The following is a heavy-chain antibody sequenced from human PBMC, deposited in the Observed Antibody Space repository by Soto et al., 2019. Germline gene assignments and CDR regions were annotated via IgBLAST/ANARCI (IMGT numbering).Heavy chain of an antibody. Sequence: ASVKVSCKASGYTFTTYDIHWVRQAPGLGLEWMGIITPGGGITSYAQKFMGRITMTRDTSTSTVYMELSSLRSEDTAMYYCAKVLSELVPRYFDTWGQGTLVTVSS. V-gene: IGHV1-46*01. CDR3: AKVLSELVPRYFDT. CDR1: GYTFTTYD. D-gene: IGHD6-13*01. J-gene: IGHJ4*02. CDR2: ITPGGGIT.